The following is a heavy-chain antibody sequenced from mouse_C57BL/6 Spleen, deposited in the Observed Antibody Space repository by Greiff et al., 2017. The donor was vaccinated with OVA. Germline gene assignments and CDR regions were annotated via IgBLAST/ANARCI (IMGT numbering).Heavy chain of an antibody. CDR1: GFNIKNTY. CDR3: ARDYDYDGYAMDD. Sequence: EVKLQESVAELVRPGASVKLSCTASGFNIKNTYMHWVKQRPEQGLEWIGRIDPANGNTKYAPKFQGKATITADTSSNTAYLQLSSLTSEDTAIYYCARDYDYDGYAMDDWGQGTSVTVSS. J-gene: IGHJ4*01. D-gene: IGHD2-4*01. V-gene: IGHV14-3*01. CDR2: IDPANGNT.